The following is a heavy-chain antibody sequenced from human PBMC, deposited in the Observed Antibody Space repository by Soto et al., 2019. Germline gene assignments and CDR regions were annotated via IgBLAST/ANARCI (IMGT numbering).Heavy chain of an antibody. CDR2: INSDGSST. D-gene: IGHD2-15*01. Sequence: EVQLVESGGGLVQPGGSLRLSCAASGFTFSSYWMHWVRQAPGKGLVWVSRINSDGSSTSYADSVKGRFTISRDNAKNTLYLQMYSLRAEDTAVYYCARDPAPIDIVVVVAATSDAFDIWGQGTIVTVSS. V-gene: IGHV3-74*01. CDR1: GFTFSSYW. J-gene: IGHJ3*02. CDR3: ARDPAPIDIVVVVAATSDAFDI.